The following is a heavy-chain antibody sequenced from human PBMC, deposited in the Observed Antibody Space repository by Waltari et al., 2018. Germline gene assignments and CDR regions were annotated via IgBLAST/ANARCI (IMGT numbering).Heavy chain of an antibody. J-gene: IGHJ4*02. V-gene: IGHV3-23*03. Sequence: EVQLLESGGGLVQPGGSLRLSCAASGFTFSSYAMSWVRQAPGQGLEWVSVIYSGGSTYYAESGKGRFTIARDNSKNTLYLQMNSLRAEDTAVYYCAKEGGGCSGGSCYSQDFDYWGQGTLVTVSS. D-gene: IGHD2-15*01. CDR1: GFTFSSYA. CDR3: AKEGGGCSGGSCYSQDFDY. CDR2: IYSGGST.